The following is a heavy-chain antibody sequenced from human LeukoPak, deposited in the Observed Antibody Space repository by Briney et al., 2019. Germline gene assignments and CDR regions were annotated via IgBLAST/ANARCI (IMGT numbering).Heavy chain of an antibody. CDR1: DGSINTYY. Sequence: SETLSLTCTVSDGSINTYYWSWIRQPPGKGLEWIGRIYYSGSTNYNPSLKSRVTMSVDTSKNQFSLRLSSVTAADTAVYYCARSYYDVLTGNYMWLAPWGQGTLVTVSS. D-gene: IGHD3-9*01. CDR3: ARSYYDVLTGNYMWLAP. V-gene: IGHV4-59*01. CDR2: IYYSGST. J-gene: IGHJ5*02.